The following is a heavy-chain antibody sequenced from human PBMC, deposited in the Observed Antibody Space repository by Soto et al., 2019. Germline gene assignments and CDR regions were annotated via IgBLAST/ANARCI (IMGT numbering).Heavy chain of an antibody. J-gene: IGHJ6*02. CDR1: GGSISSYY. D-gene: IGHD6-13*01. CDR2: IYYSGST. V-gene: IGHV4-59*01. Sequence: SETLSLTCTVSGGSISSYYWSWIRQPPGKGLEWIGYIYYSGSTNYNPSLKSRVTISVDTSKNQFSLKLSSVTAADTAVYYCASKISGYSSSWYVPYYGMDVWGQGTTVTVSS. CDR3: ASKISGYSSSWYVPYYGMDV.